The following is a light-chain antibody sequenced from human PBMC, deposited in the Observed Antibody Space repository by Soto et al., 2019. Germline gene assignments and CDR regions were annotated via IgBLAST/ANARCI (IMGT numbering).Light chain of an antibody. Sequence: EVVLTQSPATLSLFPGESATLSCRASETISNQLAWYQQKPGQAPRLLMYDASHRVTGIPARFSGSGSGTDFTLIISSLEPADFAVYYCQHRSDWPPIGTFGQGTKVDIK. V-gene: IGKV3-11*01. CDR1: ETISNQ. CDR2: DAS. CDR3: QHRSDWPPIGT. J-gene: IGKJ2*02.